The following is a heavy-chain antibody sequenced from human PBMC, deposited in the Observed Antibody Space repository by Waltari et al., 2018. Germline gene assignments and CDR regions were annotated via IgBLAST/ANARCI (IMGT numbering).Heavy chain of an antibody. CDR2: INHNASP. D-gene: IGHD6-19*01. CDR3: ARGWLQVAPPYYYYMDV. V-gene: IGHV4-34*01. J-gene: IGHJ6*03. CDR1: GGSFSGYY. Sequence: QVQLLQWGAGLLKPSETLSLTCAVSGGSFSGYYGSWLRQLPGKGLEWLGEINHNASPDYNPSLKSRATISIETSKNQFSLKLDSVTAADTGVYYCARGWLQVAPPYYYYMDVWDRGTAVTVSS.